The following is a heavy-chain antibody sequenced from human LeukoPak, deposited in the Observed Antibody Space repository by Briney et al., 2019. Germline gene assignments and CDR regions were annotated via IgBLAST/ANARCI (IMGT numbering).Heavy chain of an antibody. CDR3: ARDVNGYNRY. CDR1: GFTFSRYW. J-gene: IGHJ4*02. V-gene: IGHV3-7*01. D-gene: IGHD5-24*01. Sequence: GGSLRLSCAASGFTFSRYWMSWVRQAPGKGLEWVANIKQDGSEKYYVDSVKGRFTISRDNAKNSLYLQMNSLRAEVTAVYYCARDVNGYNRYWGQGTLVTVSS. CDR2: IKQDGSEK.